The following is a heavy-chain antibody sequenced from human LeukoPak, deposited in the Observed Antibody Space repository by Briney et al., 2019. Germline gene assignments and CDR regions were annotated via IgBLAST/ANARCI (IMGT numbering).Heavy chain of an antibody. D-gene: IGHD3/OR15-3a*01. V-gene: IGHV4-39*07. CDR1: GGSISSSSYH. Sequence: SETLSLTCTVSGGSISSSSYHWGWIRQAPGTGLEWIANMFYSGSTYYNPSLKSRVTISVDTSKNQFSLKLSSVTAADTAVYYCAGGGTGYFPYWGQGTLVTVSS. CDR2: MFYSGST. J-gene: IGHJ4*02. CDR3: AGGGTGYFPY.